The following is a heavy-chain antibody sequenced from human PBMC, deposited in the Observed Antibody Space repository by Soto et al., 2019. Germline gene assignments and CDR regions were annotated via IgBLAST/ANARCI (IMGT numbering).Heavy chain of an antibody. CDR1: GFTFGDYA. CDR3: TRDHYGRGFSSGAFDS. V-gene: IGHV3-49*03. Sequence: GGSLRLSYSPSGFTFGDYAMNWFRQAPGKGLEWVGFIKSKAFGGTPEYAASVKGRFTISRDDSMSIAYLQMSSLKTDDTAVYYCTRDHYGRGFSSGAFDSWGQGTPVTVSS. J-gene: IGHJ4*02. CDR2: IKSKAFGGTP. D-gene: IGHD5-18*01.